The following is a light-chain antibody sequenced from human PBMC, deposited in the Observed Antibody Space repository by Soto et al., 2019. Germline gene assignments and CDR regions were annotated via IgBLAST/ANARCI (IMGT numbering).Light chain of an antibody. CDR3: QQYGSSPGT. CDR2: GAS. Sequence: EIVLTQSPGTLSLSPGERATLSCRDSLSFSSSYLAWYQQKPGQAPRLLIYGASSRATGIPDRFSGSGSGTDFTLTISILEPEDFAVYYCQQYGSSPGTFGQGTKVEIK. V-gene: IGKV3-20*01. J-gene: IGKJ1*01. CDR1: LSFSSSY.